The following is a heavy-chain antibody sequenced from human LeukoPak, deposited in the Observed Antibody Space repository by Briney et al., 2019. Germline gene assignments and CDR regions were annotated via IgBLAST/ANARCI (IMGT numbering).Heavy chain of an antibody. D-gene: IGHD6-6*01. CDR2: ISSGSTTI. J-gene: IGHJ4*02. CDR1: EFTFSSYS. V-gene: IGHV3-48*04. Sequence: GGSLRLSCAASEFTFSSYSINWVRQAPGKGLEWISHISSGSTTIYYADSVKGRFTISRDNAKNSLYLQMNSLRAEDAAVYYCARDRIAARGFFESWGQGTLVTLSS. CDR3: ARDRIAARGFFES.